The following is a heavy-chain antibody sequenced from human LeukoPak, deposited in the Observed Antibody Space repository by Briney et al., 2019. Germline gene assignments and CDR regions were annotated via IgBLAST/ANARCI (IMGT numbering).Heavy chain of an antibody. Sequence: PSETLSLTCTVSGGSISSYYWSWIRQPPGKRLEWIGHIYYSGSTNYNPSLKSRVTISVDTSKNQFSLKLSSVAAADTAVYYCASRSSIWSGYQDTLYYFDSWGQGTLVTVSS. J-gene: IGHJ4*02. CDR2: IYYSGST. D-gene: IGHD3-3*01. V-gene: IGHV4-59*01. CDR1: GGSISSYY. CDR3: ASRSSIWSGYQDTLYYFDS.